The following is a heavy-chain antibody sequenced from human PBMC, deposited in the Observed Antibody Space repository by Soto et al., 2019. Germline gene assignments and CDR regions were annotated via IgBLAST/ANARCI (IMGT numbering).Heavy chain of an antibody. V-gene: IGHV3-64*01. CDR1: GFTFSNYD. J-gene: IGHJ6*03. Sequence: GGTLTLSCASSGFTFSNYDMHWVRQAPGKGLEYVSCISNNGAPTDYAKSEKGSVTISRANSDKTTLHQTAVTTADDITLYYCARRGYGSRWINDYMGVWGKGTTVTVSS. D-gene: IGHD6-13*01. CDR2: ISNNGAPT. CDR3: ARRGYGSRWINDYMGV.